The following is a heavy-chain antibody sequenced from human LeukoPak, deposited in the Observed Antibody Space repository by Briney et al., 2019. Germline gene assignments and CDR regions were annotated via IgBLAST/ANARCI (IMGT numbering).Heavy chain of an antibody. CDR2: INPSGGST. Sequence: ASVKVSCKASGYTFTSYYMHWVRQAPGQGLEWMGIINPSGGSTSYAQKFQGRVTMTRDMSTSTVYMELSSLRSEDTAVYYCARGVWGSYRSPTWLDPWGQGTLVTVSS. CDR1: GYTFTSYY. J-gene: IGHJ5*02. D-gene: IGHD3-16*02. CDR3: ARGVWGSYRSPTWLDP. V-gene: IGHV1-46*01.